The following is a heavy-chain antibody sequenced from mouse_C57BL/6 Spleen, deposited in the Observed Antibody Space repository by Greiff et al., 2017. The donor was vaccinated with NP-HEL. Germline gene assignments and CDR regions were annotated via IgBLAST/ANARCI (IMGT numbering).Heavy chain of an antibody. J-gene: IGHJ4*01. CDR1: GYTFTSYW. CDR2: IDPSDSYT. CDR3: ARSPYYYGSSYGAMDY. V-gene: IGHV1-69*01. Sequence: VQLQQPGAELVMPGASVKLSCKASGYTFTSYWMHWVKQRPGQGLEWIGEIDPSDSYTNYNQKFKGKSTLTVDKSSSTAYMQLSSLTSEDSAVYYWARSPYYYGSSYGAMDYWGQGTSVTVSS. D-gene: IGHD1-1*01.